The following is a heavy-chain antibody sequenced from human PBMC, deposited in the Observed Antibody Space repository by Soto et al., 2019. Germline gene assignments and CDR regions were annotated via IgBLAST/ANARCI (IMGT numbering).Heavy chain of an antibody. CDR2: ISHRGTA. D-gene: IGHD6-13*01. Sequence: SETLSLTCTVSGGSISSGAYYWGWIRQHPGKGLEWIGYISHRGTAYYTPSLKSRVSLSVDPSKSQFSLDVTSLTAADTAVYYCARVSATGTRWFDPWGPGTLVTVSS. CDR3: ARVSATGTRWFDP. CDR1: GGSISSGAYY. J-gene: IGHJ5*02. V-gene: IGHV4-31*03.